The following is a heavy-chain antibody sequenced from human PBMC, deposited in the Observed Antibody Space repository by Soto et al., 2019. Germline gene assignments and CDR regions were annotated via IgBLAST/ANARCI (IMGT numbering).Heavy chain of an antibody. Sequence: GGSLRLSCAASGFTFSNYAMHWVRQAPGKGLEWVAIISFDGSNRFYRDSVKGRFTISRDNSKNTLYLEMSSLRAEDTAIYFCAQDLSYCSGGSCYQHDGSDNWGKGTLVTVSS. D-gene: IGHD2-15*01. CDR1: GFTFSNYA. CDR2: ISFDGSNR. V-gene: IGHV3-30*18. J-gene: IGHJ4*02. CDR3: AQDLSYCSGGSCYQHDGSDN.